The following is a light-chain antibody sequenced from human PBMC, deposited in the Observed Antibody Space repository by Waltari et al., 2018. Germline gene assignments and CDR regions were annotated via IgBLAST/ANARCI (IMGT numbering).Light chain of an antibody. V-gene: IGLV3-1*01. CDR3: QALGTGAWV. CDR2: QDT. CDR1: ILGNKY. Sequence: YELTQPPSVSVSPGQTASITCSGDILGNKYTSWYQQKPGQSPLLVIYQDTNRPSGIPERFSGSKSGNAATLTISGTQAMDEADYYCQALGTGAWVFGGGTKLTVL. J-gene: IGLJ3*02.